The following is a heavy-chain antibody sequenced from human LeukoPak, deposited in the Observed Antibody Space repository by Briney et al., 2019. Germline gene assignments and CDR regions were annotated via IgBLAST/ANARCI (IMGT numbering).Heavy chain of an antibody. V-gene: IGHV3-23*01. CDR3: AKSGAMIVVVPFDY. J-gene: IGHJ4*02. CDR1: GFIFRNYA. D-gene: IGHD3-22*01. CDR2: ISGSGGST. Sequence: GGSLRLSCAASGFIFRNYAMSWVRQAPGKGLEWVSAISGSGGSTYYADSVKGRFTISRDNSKNTLYLQMNSLRAEDTAVYYCAKSGAMIVVVPFDYWGQGTLVTVSS.